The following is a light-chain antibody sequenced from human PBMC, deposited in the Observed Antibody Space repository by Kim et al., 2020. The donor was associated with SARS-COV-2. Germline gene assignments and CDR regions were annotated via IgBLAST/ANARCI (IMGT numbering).Light chain of an antibody. CDR3: QAWDSSTVV. CDR2: QDS. CDR1: KLGDKY. J-gene: IGLJ2*01. V-gene: IGLV3-1*01. Sequence: SYELTQPPSVSVSPGQTASITCSGDKLGDKYACWYQQKPGQSPALVIYQDSKRLSGIPERFSGSNSGNTATLTISGTQAMDEADYYCQAWDSSTVVFGGG.